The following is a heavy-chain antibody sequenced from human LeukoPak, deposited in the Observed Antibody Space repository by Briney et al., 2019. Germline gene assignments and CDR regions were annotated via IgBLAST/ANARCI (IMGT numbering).Heavy chain of an antibody. V-gene: IGHV1-18*01. J-gene: IGHJ3*02. Sequence: VASVKVSCKASGYTFTSYGISWVRQAPGQGLEWMGWISAYNGNTNYAQKLQGRVTMTTDTSTSTAYMELRSLRSDDTAVYYCARDRPGLIYDFWSGYSLGAFDIWGQGTMVTVSS. CDR1: GYTFTSYG. D-gene: IGHD3-3*01. CDR2: ISAYNGNT. CDR3: ARDRPGLIYDFWSGYSLGAFDI.